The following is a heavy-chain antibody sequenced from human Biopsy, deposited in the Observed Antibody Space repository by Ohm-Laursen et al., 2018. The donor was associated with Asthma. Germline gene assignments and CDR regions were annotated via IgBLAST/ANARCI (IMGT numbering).Heavy chain of an antibody. J-gene: IGHJ6*02. CDR2: ISYDGRNT. V-gene: IGHV3-30*04. Sequence: SLRLSCTASGFTFDNYTMHWVRQAPGKGLEWVTIISYDGRNTYYADSVEGRFTISRDNSKNTLFLQLSGLRPEDTAVYYCARGGLHYYEYYGMDVWGQGTTVTVSS. D-gene: IGHD2-21*02. CDR1: GFTFDNYT. CDR3: ARGGLHYYEYYGMDV.